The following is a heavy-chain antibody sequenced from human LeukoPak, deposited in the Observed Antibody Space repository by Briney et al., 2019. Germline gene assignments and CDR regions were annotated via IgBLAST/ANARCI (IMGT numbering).Heavy chain of an antibody. CDR1: GYTFTSYY. CDR3: TRGWAPTYYYDSSGYEGNY. V-gene: IGHV1-46*01. D-gene: IGHD3-22*01. CDR2: INPSGGST. Sequence: ASVKVSCKASGYTFTSYYIHWVRQAPGQGLEWMGIINPSGGSTSYAQKFQGRVTMTRDTSTSTVYMELSSLRSEDTAVYYCTRGWAPTYYYDSSGYEGNYWGQGTLVTVSS. J-gene: IGHJ4*02.